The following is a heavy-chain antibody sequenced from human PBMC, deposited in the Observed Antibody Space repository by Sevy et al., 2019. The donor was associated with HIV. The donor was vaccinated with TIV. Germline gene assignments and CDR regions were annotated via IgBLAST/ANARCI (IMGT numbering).Heavy chain of an antibody. V-gene: IGHV3-30-3*01. CDR1: GFTFTTYA. J-gene: IGHJ4*02. Sequence: GGSQRLSCAASGFTFTTYAMHWVRQAPGKGLEWVAVISHDGSNTYYADSVKGRFTISRDSSKNTLYLQMNSLRAEDXXXXXXXXXXXXXXXGYDLSNYWGQGTRSPSPQ. D-gene: IGHD3-22*01. CDR2: ISHDGSNT. CDR3: XXXXXXXXXGYDLSNY.